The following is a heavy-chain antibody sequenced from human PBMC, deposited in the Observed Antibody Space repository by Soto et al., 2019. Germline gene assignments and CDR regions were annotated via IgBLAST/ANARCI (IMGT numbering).Heavy chain of an antibody. CDR2: ISGSGGSA. D-gene: IGHD2-8*01. Sequence: EVQLLESGGGLVRPGGSLRLSCAASGFTFSSYDMSWVRQAPGKGLEWISAISGSGGSAYYADAVKGRFTIYRDNYKSSLHVQLNCLRSEATAIYYCATEADAGTNGHFDTWGQGRVVTVSS. V-gene: IGHV3-23*01. CDR1: GFTFSSYD. CDR3: ATEADAGTNGHFDT. J-gene: IGHJ3*02.